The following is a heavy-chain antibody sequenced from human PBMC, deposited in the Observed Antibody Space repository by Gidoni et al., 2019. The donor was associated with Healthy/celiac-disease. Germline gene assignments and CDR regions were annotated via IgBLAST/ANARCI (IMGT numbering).Heavy chain of an antibody. J-gene: IGHJ3*02. Sequence: GFTFSSYWMSWVRQAPGKGLEWVANIKQDGSEKYYVDSVKGRFTISRDNAKNSLYLQMNSLRAEDTAVYYCAREHSSSWYGYAFDIWGQGTMVTVSS. V-gene: IGHV3-7*01. D-gene: IGHD6-13*01. CDR1: GFTFSSYW. CDR3: AREHSSSWYGYAFDI. CDR2: IKQDGSEK.